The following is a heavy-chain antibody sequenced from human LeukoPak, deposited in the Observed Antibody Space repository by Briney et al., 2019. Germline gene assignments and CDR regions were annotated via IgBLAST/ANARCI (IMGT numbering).Heavy chain of an antibody. Sequence: PGGSLRLSCAASGFTFISYSMNWVRQAPGKGLEWVSSISSSSSYIYYADSVKGRFTISRDNAKNSLYLQMNSLRAEDTAVYYCATLRVDTAMVTLADGFDPWGQGTLVTVSS. CDR1: GFTFISYS. D-gene: IGHD5-18*01. V-gene: IGHV3-21*03. CDR3: ATLRVDTAMVTLADGFDP. J-gene: IGHJ5*02. CDR2: ISSSSSYI.